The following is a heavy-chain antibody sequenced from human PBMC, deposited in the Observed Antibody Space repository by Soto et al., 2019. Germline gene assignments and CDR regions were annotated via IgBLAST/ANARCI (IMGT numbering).Heavy chain of an antibody. Sequence: QVQLVQSGAEVKKPGSSVKVSCKASGGTFSSYAISWVRQAPGQGLEWMGGIIPIFGTANYAQKFQGRVTITADESSSTAYMELSSLRAEDTVVYYCASYEGIAAAVTYGMDVWGQGTTVTVSS. CDR2: IIPIFGTA. CDR1: GGTFSSYA. CDR3: ASYEGIAAAVTYGMDV. J-gene: IGHJ6*02. D-gene: IGHD6-13*01. V-gene: IGHV1-69*01.